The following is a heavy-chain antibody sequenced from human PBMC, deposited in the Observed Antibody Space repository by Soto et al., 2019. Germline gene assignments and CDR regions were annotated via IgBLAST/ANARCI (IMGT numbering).Heavy chain of an antibody. CDR1: GFTFRHYT. D-gene: IGHD1-1*01. CDR2: ISTGGAYM. V-gene: IGHV3-21*06. CDR3: ARYIASPGGDYFDS. Sequence: EVQLVESGGGLVKAGGSLRLFCTASGFTFRHYTMNWVRHAPGKGLEWVSSISTGGAYMFYADSVKGRFTISRDNAQNSQFLQIDSPRAEDTAVYYCARYIASPGGDYFDSWGQGTLVIVSS. J-gene: IGHJ4*02.